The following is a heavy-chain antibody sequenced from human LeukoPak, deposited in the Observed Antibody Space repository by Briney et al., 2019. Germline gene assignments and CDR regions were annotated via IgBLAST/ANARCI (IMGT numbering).Heavy chain of an antibody. Sequence: PSETLSLTCTVYGRSFGRDYCSWIRQSPDKGLEWIGEINLSGSARYNPSLKSRVTISVDKTKNEFSLNMTSVTAADTAVYYCARQSRTGSSYWGQGGLVTVSS. CDR2: INLSGSA. CDR1: GRSFGRDY. J-gene: IGHJ4*02. CDR3: ARQSRTGSSY. V-gene: IGHV4-34*01. D-gene: IGHD1-26*01.